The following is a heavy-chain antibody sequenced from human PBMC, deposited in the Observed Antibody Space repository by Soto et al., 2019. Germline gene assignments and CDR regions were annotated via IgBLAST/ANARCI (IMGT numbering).Heavy chain of an antibody. CDR3: ASVGGSNWFDP. D-gene: IGHD3-16*01. CDR2: IYYSGST. J-gene: IGHJ5*02. CDR1: GGSISSGGYY. V-gene: IGHV4-31*03. Sequence: QVQLQESGPGLVKPSQTLSLTCTVSGGSISSGGYYWSWIRQHPGKGLEWIGYIYYSGSTYYNPSLKGRVTISVDTAKNQCALKLSSVTAADTAVYYCASVGGSNWFDPWGQGTLVTVSS.